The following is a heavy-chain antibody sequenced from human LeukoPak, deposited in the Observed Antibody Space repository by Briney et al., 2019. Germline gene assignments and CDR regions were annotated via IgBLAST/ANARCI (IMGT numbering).Heavy chain of an antibody. CDR3: AGDQLPPDH. CDR1: GGSFSGYY. Sequence: SETLSLTCAVYGGSFSGYYWSWIRQPPGKGLEWIGEINHSGSTNYNPSLKSRVSMSIDTARNQFSLRLSSVTAADTAVYYCAGDQLPPDHWGQGTLVTVSS. D-gene: IGHD2-2*01. CDR2: INHSGST. V-gene: IGHV4-34*01. J-gene: IGHJ4*02.